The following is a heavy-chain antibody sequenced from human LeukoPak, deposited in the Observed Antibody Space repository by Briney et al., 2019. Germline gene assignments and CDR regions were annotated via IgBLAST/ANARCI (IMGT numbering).Heavy chain of an antibody. CDR1: GFTFNSYW. CDR2: MDEHGSEI. J-gene: IGHJ4*02. CDR3: ARPRGCGTSRCNNFDY. Sequence: PGGSLRLSCAASGFTFNSYWMSWVRQAPGKGLEWVAKMDEHGSEIFYVDSVKGRFTISRDNAKNSLFLQLNRLRADDTAVYYCARPRGCGTSRCNNFDYWGQGTLVTVSS. V-gene: IGHV3-7*01. D-gene: IGHD2-21*01.